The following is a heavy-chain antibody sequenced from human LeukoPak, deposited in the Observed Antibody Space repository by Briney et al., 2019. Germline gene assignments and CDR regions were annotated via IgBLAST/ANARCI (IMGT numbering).Heavy chain of an antibody. CDR2: IYHSGST. D-gene: IGHD3-10*01. J-gene: IGHJ6*02. CDR3: ARDGSGNYYYYGMDV. Sequence: SETLSLTCAVSGGSISSSNWWSWVRQPPGKGLEWIGEIYHSGSTNYNPSLKSRVTISVDKSKNQFSLKLSSVTAADTAVYYCARDGSGNYYYYGMDVWGQGTTVTVSS. CDR1: GGSISSSNW. V-gene: IGHV4-4*02.